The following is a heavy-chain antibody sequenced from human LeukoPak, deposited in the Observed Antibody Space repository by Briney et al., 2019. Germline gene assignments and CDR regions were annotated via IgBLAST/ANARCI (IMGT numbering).Heavy chain of an antibody. J-gene: IGHJ3*02. Sequence: ASVKVSCKASGFTFTSSAVQWVRQARGQRLEWIGWIVVGSGNTNCAQKFQERVTITRDMSTSTAYMELSSLRSEDTAVYYCARVLVVVPAAIPYDAFDIWGQGTMVTVPS. D-gene: IGHD2-2*01. CDR2: IVVGSGNT. CDR1: GFTFTSSA. V-gene: IGHV1-58*01. CDR3: ARVLVVVPAAIPYDAFDI.